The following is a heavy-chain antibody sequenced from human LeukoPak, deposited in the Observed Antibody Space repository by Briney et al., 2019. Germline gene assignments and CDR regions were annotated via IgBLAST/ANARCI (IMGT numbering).Heavy chain of an antibody. CDR2: ISDSGEIA. CDR1: GLILRGYA. J-gene: IGHJ4*02. V-gene: IGHV3-23*01. CDR3: AKGYSSGWTPFDY. D-gene: IGHD6-19*01. Sequence: GGSLRLSCEASGLILRGYAMSWVRQAPGKGLEWVSGISDSGEIARYADSVKGRFTISRDNFKNTVYVEMRSLRPEDTAVYYCAKGYSSGWTPFDYWGQGTQVTVSS.